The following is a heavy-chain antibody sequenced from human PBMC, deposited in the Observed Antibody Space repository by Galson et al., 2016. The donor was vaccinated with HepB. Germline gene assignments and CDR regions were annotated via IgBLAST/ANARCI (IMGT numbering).Heavy chain of an antibody. CDR1: GFTFSSYA. J-gene: IGHJ6*02. CDR3: AKGGGPEYSSSRIHYYYYAMDV. CDR2: ISGSGGST. V-gene: IGHV3-23*01. D-gene: IGHD6-6*01. Sequence: SLRLSCAASGFTFSSYAMTWVRQAPGKGLEWVSAISGSGGSTYYADSVKGRFTSSRDNSKNTLYLQMNSLGAEDTAVYYCAKGGGPEYSSSRIHYYYYAMDVWGQGTTVTVSS.